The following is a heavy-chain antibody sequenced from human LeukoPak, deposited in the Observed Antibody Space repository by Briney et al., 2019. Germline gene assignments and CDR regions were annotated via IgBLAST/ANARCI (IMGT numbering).Heavy chain of an antibody. D-gene: IGHD1-26*01. CDR1: GFTFSSYG. J-gene: IGHJ4*02. V-gene: IGHV3-30*18. Sequence: QSGGSLRLSCAASGFTFSSYGMHWVRQAPGKGLEWVAVISYDGSNKYYADSVKGRFTISRDNSKNTLYLQMNSLRAEDTAVYYCAKEAGSYYGLQLDYWGQGTLVTVSS. CDR2: ISYDGSNK. CDR3: AKEAGSYYGLQLDY.